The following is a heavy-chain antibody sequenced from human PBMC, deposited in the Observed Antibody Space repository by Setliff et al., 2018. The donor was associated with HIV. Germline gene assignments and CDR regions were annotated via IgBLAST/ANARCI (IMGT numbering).Heavy chain of an antibody. D-gene: IGHD2-21*01. CDR3: ARDNRVMALNYYYYMDV. CDR2: IYYSGST. J-gene: IGHJ6*03. Sequence: ETLSLTCTVSGGSISSSSSYWGWIRQSPGKGLEWIGSIYYSGSTYYNPSLKSRVTISVDTSKNQFSLKLSSVTAADTAVYYCARDNRVMALNYYYYMDVWGKGTTVTVSS. V-gene: IGHV4-39*07. CDR1: GGSISSSSSY.